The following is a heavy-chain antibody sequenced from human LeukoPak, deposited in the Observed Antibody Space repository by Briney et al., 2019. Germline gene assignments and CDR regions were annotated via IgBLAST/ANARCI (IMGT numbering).Heavy chain of an antibody. V-gene: IGHV3-11*01. Sequence: GGSPRLSCAASGFSLSDHYMSWIRQAPGKGLEWISYISSWGTTIYYADPVKGRFTISRDNAKNSLYLQMNSLRAEDTAMYYCARGMYYFDHWGQGTLVTVSS. CDR3: ARGMYYFDH. CDR1: GFSLSDHY. CDR2: ISSWGTTI. J-gene: IGHJ4*02. D-gene: IGHD3-16*01.